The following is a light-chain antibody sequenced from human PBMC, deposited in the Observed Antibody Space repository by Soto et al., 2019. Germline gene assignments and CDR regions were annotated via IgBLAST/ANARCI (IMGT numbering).Light chain of an antibody. V-gene: IGLV2-14*01. CDR1: SSDVGGYNY. CDR2: DVT. Sequence: QSALTQPASVSGSPGQSITISCTGTSSDVGGYNYVSWYQQHSGRAPKLMLYDVTNRPSGVSDRFSGSKSVNTASLTISGLQAEDEADYYCSSYTSSSTPVVFGGGTQLTVL. CDR3: SSYTSSSTPVV. J-gene: IGLJ2*01.